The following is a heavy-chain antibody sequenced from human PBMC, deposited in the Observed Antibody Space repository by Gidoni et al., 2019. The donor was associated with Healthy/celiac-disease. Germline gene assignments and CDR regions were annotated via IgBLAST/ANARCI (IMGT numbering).Heavy chain of an antibody. J-gene: IGHJ6*02. CDR3: ARLGHCSPTSCLFYYYYGMDV. Sequence: EVQLVQSGAEVKQPGESLKISCKGSGYTFASYWIGWVRQMPGKGLEWMGVIYPGDSNTRYIPSFQGQVTFSADKSSKTAYLQWNSLEASDSATYYCARLGHCSPTSCLFYYYYGMDVWGQGTTVTVSS. D-gene: IGHD2-2*01. V-gene: IGHV5-51*01. CDR2: IYPGDSNT. CDR1: GYTFASYW.